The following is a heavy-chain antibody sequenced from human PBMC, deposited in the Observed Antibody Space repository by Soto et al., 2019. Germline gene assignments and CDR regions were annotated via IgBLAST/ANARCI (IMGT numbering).Heavy chain of an antibody. D-gene: IGHD3-10*02. CDR2: ISWNSGSI. Sequence: EVQLVESGGGLVQPGRSLRLSCAASGFTFDDYAMHWVRQAPGKGLEWVSGISWNSGSIGYADSVKGRFTISRDNAKNSLYLHMNSLRAEDTALYWCAKGPYCVYGLGAFDIWGQGTMVSACS. V-gene: IGHV3-9*01. CDR1: GFTFDDYA. J-gene: IGHJ3*02. CDR3: AKGPYCVYGLGAFDI.